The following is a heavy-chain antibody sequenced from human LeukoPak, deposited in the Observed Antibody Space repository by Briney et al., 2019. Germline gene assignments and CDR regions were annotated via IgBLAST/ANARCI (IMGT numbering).Heavy chain of an antibody. J-gene: IGHJ4*02. V-gene: IGHV3-49*03. CDR3: PNDFGGNSGSGY. CDR1: GFTFGDYA. CDR2: IRREAYGGTT. D-gene: IGHD4-23*01. Sequence: PGRSLRLSCTASGFTFGDYAMSWFRQAPGKGLEWVGFIRREAYGGTTEYAASVEGRFTISRDDSKSIAYLQMNSLKTEDTAIYYCPNDFGGNSGSGYWGQGTLVTVSS.